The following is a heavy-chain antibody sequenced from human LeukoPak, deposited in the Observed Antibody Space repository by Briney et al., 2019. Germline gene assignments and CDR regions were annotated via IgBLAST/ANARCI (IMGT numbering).Heavy chain of an antibody. CDR1: GFTFSTYG. V-gene: IGHV3-30*03. CDR2: ISYDGNNK. CDR3: ARDVSPVSRYFGPDY. D-gene: IGHD3-9*01. J-gene: IGHJ4*02. Sequence: PGRSLRLSCAASGFTFSTYGMHWVRQAPGKGLEWVAIISYDGNNKYYAASVKGRFTISRDNSENTLYLQMNSLKTEDTAVYYCARDVSPVSRYFGPDYWGQGTLVTVSS.